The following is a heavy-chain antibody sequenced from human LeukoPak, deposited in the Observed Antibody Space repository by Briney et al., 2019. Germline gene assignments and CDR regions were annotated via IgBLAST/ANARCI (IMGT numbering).Heavy chain of an antibody. Sequence: PGGSLRLSCAASGFTFSSYGMHWVRQAPGKGLEWVAVISYDGSNKYYADSVKGRFTISRDNSRNTLHLQMNSLRAEDTAVYYCAKDAAGPEYWGQGTLVTVSS. D-gene: IGHD6-13*01. CDR2: ISYDGSNK. J-gene: IGHJ4*02. V-gene: IGHV3-30*18. CDR3: AKDAAGPEY. CDR1: GFTFSSYG.